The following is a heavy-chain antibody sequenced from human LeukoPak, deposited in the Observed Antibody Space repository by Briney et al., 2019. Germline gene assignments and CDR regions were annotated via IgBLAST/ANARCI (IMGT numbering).Heavy chain of an antibody. Sequence: ASVKVSCKASGGTFSSYAISWVRQAPGQGLEWMGGIIPVFGTSNYAQKFQGRVTITADESTRTAYMELSSLRSEDTAVYYCARGWYCGGDCYSPPIDYWGQGTLVTVSS. V-gene: IGHV1-69*13. J-gene: IGHJ4*02. CDR1: GGTFSSYA. D-gene: IGHD2-21*02. CDR3: ARGWYCGGDCYSPPIDY. CDR2: IIPVFGTS.